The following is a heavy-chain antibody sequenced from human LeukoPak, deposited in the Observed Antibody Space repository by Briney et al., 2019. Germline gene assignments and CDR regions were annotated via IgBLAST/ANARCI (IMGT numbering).Heavy chain of an antibody. V-gene: IGHV1-18*01. CDR3: ARDSCSSTSCYITLAGYMDV. CDR1: GYTFTSYG. Sequence: ASVKVSCKASGYTFTSYGISWVRQAPGQGLEWMGWISAYNGNTNYAQKLQGRVTMTTDTSTSTAYMELRSLRSDDTAVYYCARDSCSSTSCYITLAGYMDVWGKGATVTVSS. J-gene: IGHJ6*03. D-gene: IGHD2-2*02. CDR2: ISAYNGNT.